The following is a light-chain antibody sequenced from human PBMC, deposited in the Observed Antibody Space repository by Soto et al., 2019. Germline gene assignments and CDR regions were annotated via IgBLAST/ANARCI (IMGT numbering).Light chain of an antibody. CDR2: EVS. CDR1: SSDVGSYNR. CDR3: RSYTSSSTV. Sequence: QSVLTQPPSVSGPPGQSVTISCTGTSSDVGSYNRVSWYQQPPGTAPKLMIYEVSNRPSGVPDRFSGSKSGNTASLTISGLQAEDEADYYCRSYTSSSTVFGGGTKLTVL. V-gene: IGLV2-18*02. J-gene: IGLJ3*02.